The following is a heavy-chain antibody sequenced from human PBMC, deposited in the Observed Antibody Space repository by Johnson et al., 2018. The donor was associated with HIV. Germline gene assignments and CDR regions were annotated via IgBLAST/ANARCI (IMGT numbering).Heavy chain of an antibody. CDR3: AKDPRFSNGGAFDV. CDR2: ISSGADT. Sequence: VQLVESGGGLVQPGGSLRLSCAASGITVSSNYMTWVRQAPGKGLEWVSVISSGADTWYAGSVTGRFTISRDNSKNTLYLQLNGLRAEDTAVYYCAKDPRFSNGGAFDVWGQGTMVTVSS. CDR1: GITVSSNY. V-gene: IGHV3-66*01. D-gene: IGHD3-16*01. J-gene: IGHJ3*01.